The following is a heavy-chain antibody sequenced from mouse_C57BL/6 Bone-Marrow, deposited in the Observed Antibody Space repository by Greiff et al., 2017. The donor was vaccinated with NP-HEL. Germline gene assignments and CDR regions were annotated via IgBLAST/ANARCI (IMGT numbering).Heavy chain of an antibody. CDR3: ARLGSSYPAWFAY. V-gene: IGHV1-18*01. CDR2: INPNNGGT. Sequence: VQLQQSGPELVKPGASVKIPCKASGYTFTDYNMDWVKQSHGKSLEWIGDINPNNGGTIYNQKFKGKATLTVDKSSSTAYMELRILTSEDTAVYYCARLGSSYPAWFAYWGQGTLVTVSA. CDR1: GYTFTDYN. D-gene: IGHD1-1*01. J-gene: IGHJ3*01.